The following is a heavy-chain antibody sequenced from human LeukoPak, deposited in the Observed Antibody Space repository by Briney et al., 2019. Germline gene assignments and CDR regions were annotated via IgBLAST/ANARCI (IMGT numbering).Heavy chain of an antibody. CDR3: ARFSGYCSANSCYPAY. D-gene: IGHD2-15*01. J-gene: IGHJ4*02. V-gene: IGHV4-38-2*02. Sequence: SQTLSLTCTVSGYSISNGYFWGWIRQSPGKGLEWIGSIYHSGSTYYTPSLKSRVTMSVDTSNNLLSLKLTSVTAADTAVYYCARFSGYCSANSCYPAYWGQGTLVSVSS. CDR1: GYSISNGYF. CDR2: IYHSGST.